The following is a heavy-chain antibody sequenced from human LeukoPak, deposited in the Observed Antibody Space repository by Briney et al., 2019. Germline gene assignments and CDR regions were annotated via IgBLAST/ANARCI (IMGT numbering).Heavy chain of an antibody. J-gene: IGHJ4*02. CDR1: GYTFTSYG. D-gene: IGHD1-26*01. CDR2: ISAYNGNT. CDR3: ARASYYSGPYCFDY. V-gene: IGHV1-18*01. Sequence: GASVKVSCKASGYTFTSYGISWVRQAPGQGLEWMGWISAYNGNTNYAQKLQGRATMTTDTSTSTAYMELRSLRSDDTAVYYCARASYYSGPYCFDYWGQGTLVTVSS.